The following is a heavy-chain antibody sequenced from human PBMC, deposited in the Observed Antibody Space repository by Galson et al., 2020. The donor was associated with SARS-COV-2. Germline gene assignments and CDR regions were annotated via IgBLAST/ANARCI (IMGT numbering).Heavy chain of an antibody. D-gene: IGHD5-12*01. Sequence: ASVKVSCKASGYTFTSYDINWVRQATGQGLEWMGWMNPNSGNTGYAQKFQGRVTMTRNTSISTAYMELSSLRSEDTAVYYCARGSYSGYAGLLVPYYYYMDVWGKGTTVTVSS. J-gene: IGHJ6*03. V-gene: IGHV1-8*01. CDR1: GYTFTSYD. CDR2: MNPNSGNT. CDR3: ARGSYSGYAGLLVPYYYYMDV.